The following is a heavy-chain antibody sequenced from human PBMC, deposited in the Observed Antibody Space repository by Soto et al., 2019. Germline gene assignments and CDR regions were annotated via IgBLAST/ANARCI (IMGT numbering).Heavy chain of an antibody. V-gene: IGHV3-7*03. CDR2: IKRDGSEK. D-gene: IGHD3-3*01. CDR3: ASLEWESTGYADY. CDR1: GFTFGSNW. J-gene: IGHJ4*02. Sequence: GGSLRLSCAASGFTFGSNWMSWVRQAPGKGLEWVANIKRDGSEKYYVDSVKGRFTISRDNAKNTLYLQMNSLRADDTAVYYCASLEWESTGYADYWGQGTLVTVSS.